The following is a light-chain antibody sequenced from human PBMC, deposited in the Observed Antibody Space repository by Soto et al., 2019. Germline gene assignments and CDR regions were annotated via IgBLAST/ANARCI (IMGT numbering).Light chain of an antibody. J-gene: IGLJ2*01. CDR1: SGHSSYA. CDR2: LNSDGSH. V-gene: IGLV4-69*01. Sequence: QSVLTQSPSASASLGASVKLTCTLSSGHSSYAIAWHQQQPEKGPRYLMKLNSDGSHSKGDGIPDRFSGSSSGAERYLTISSLQSEDEADYYCQTWGTGFHVVFGGGTQLTVL. CDR3: QTWGTGFHVV.